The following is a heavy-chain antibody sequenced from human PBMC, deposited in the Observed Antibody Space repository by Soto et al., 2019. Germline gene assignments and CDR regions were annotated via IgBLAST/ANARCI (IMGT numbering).Heavy chain of an antibody. V-gene: IGHV3-23*01. CDR1: GFTFRTYA. Sequence: EVQLLESGGGLVQPGGSLRLSCAASGFTFRTYAMSWVRQAPGKGLEWVSGISGGDSTIKYAESVKGRFTISRDNSKNTLYLQMNRLGTADTALYYCAKDTVTGSYYGIFDHWGQGTLVTVSP. CDR3: AKDTVTGSYYGIFDH. CDR2: ISGGDSTI. D-gene: IGHD1-26*01. J-gene: IGHJ4*02.